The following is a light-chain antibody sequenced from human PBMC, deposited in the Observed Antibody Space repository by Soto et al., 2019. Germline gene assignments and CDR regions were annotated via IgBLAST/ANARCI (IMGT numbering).Light chain of an antibody. CDR1: TGAVTSDSY. CDR2: STS. CDR3: LLYFGSSQI. J-gene: IGLJ2*01. V-gene: IGLV7-43*01. Sequence: QAVVTQEPSLTVSTGGTVTLTCASSTGAVTSDSYPNWVQQKPGQAPRALIYSTSNSHSWTPARFSGSLLGGKAALTLSGVQPEDEAEYYCLLYFGSSQIFGGGTKLTVL.